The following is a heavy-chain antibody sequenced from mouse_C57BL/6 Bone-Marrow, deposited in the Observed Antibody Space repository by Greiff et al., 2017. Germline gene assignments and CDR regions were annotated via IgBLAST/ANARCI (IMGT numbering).Heavy chain of an antibody. CDR3: ARRTVVASYAMDY. CDR1: GYAFTNYL. Sequence: QVQLQQSGAELVRPGTSVKVSCKASGYAFTNYLIEWVKQRPGQGLEWIGVINPGSGGTNYNEKFKGKATLTADKSSSTAYMQLSSLTSEDSAVYFCARRTVVASYAMDYWGQGTSVTVSS. J-gene: IGHJ4*01. CDR2: INPGSGGT. V-gene: IGHV1-54*01. D-gene: IGHD1-1*01.